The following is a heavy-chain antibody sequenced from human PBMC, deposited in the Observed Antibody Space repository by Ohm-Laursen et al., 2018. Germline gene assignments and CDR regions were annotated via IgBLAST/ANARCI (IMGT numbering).Heavy chain of an antibody. D-gene: IGHD4-17*01. CDR3: ARGAPFYGGFDY. Sequence: GSLRLSCAASGFTFSSYGMNWVRQSPGKGLEWLSYIDASGGTIYYADSVKGRLTISRDNAKNSLYLQMSGLRGEDTAVYYCARGAPFYGGFDYWGQGTLVTVSS. V-gene: IGHV3-48*01. CDR2: IDASGGTI. CDR1: GFTFSSYG. J-gene: IGHJ4*02.